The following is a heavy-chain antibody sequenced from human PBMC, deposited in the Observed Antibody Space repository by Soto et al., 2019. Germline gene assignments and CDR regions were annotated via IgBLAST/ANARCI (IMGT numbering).Heavy chain of an antibody. CDR3: ARQDIVLMVYANDY. Sequence: QLQLQESGPGPVKPSETLSLTCTVSGGSISSSSYYWGWIRQPPGKGLEWIGSIYYSGSTYYNPSLKSRVTISVDTSKNQFSLKLSSVTAADTAVYYCARQDIVLMVYANDYWGQGTLVTVSS. CDR1: GGSISSSSYY. D-gene: IGHD2-8*01. J-gene: IGHJ4*02. V-gene: IGHV4-39*01. CDR2: IYYSGST.